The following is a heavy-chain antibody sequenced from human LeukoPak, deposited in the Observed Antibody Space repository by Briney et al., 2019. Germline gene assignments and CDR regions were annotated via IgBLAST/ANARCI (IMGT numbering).Heavy chain of an antibody. V-gene: IGHV4-59*01. D-gene: IGHD5-18*01. J-gene: IGHJ4*02. Sequence: PSETLSLTCTVSGGSISSYYWSWIRQPPGKGLEWIGYIYYSGSTNYNPSLKSRVTISVDTSKDQFSLKLSSVTAADTAVYYCARVRGYSYGSFLRSFDYWGQGTLVTVSS. CDR2: IYYSGST. CDR1: GGSISSYY. CDR3: ARVRGYSYGSFLRSFDY.